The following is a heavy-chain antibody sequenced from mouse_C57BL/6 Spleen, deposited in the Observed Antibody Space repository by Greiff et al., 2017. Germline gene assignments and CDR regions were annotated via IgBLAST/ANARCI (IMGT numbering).Heavy chain of an antibody. J-gene: IGHJ1*03. CDR3: ARGGTTVAWYFDV. CDR1: GYTFTSYW. D-gene: IGHD1-1*01. V-gene: IGHV1-50*01. Sequence: VQLQQPGAELVKPGASVKLSCKASGYTFTSYWMQWVKQRPGQGLEWIGEIDPSDSYTNYNQKFKGKATLTVDTSSSTAYMQLSSLTSEDSAVYYCARGGTTVAWYFDVWGTGTTVTVSS. CDR2: IDPSDSYT.